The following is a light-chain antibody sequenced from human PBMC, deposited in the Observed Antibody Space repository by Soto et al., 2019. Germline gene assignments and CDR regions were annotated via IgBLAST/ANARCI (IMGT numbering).Light chain of an antibody. CDR2: LNSDGSH. V-gene: IGLV4-69*01. CDR3: QTWSTDIRV. Sequence: QPVLTQPPSASASLGASVKLTCTLSSGHNSYAIAWHQQQPEKGPRYLMKLNSDGSHSKGDGIPDRFSGSSSGAERYLTISSLQSEDEADYYCQTWSTDIRVFGGGTKVTAL. CDR1: SGHNSYA. J-gene: IGLJ3*02.